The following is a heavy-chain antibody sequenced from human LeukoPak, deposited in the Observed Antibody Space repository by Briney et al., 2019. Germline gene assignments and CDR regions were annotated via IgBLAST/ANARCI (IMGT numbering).Heavy chain of an antibody. CDR2: IIPILGIA. CDR3: ARALAYYFDY. CDR1: GYTLTRYF. J-gene: IGHJ4*02. V-gene: IGHV1-69*04. Sequence: GASVKVTCKASGYTLTRYFIHWVRQAPGQGLEWMGRIIPILGIANYAQKFQGRVTITADKSTSTAYMELSSLRSEDTAVYYCARALAYYFDYWGQGTLVTVSS.